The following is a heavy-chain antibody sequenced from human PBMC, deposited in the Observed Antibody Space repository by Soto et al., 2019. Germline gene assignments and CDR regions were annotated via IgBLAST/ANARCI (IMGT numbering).Heavy chain of an antibody. CDR3: ARDLWGYCGTDCYPLDV. D-gene: IGHD2-21*02. Sequence: PSDTLSLTCTFSGCPISEYYWSWIRQPPGKGLEWIGYMYNTGSTVYNPSFKSRVTISVDTSKNQFSLKLNSVTAADTAVYYCARDLWGYCGTDCYPLDVWGQGTTVS. J-gene: IGHJ6*02. CDR2: MYNTGST. CDR1: GCPISEYY. V-gene: IGHV4-59*01.